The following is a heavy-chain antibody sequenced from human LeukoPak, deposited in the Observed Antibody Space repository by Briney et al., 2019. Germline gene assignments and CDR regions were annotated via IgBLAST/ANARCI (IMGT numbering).Heavy chain of an antibody. V-gene: IGHV3-66*01. CDR3: AREGGLGPYAMAA. D-gene: IGHD3-16*01. Sequence: PGGSLRLSCAASAFTVSNNYMTWVRQAPGKGLEWVSSIYSGGDTYYADSVKERFTISRDNSKNTVYLQMNNLRAEDTAIYYCAREGGLGPYAMAAWGQGTTVTVSS. J-gene: IGHJ6*02. CDR1: AFTVSNNY. CDR2: IYSGGDT.